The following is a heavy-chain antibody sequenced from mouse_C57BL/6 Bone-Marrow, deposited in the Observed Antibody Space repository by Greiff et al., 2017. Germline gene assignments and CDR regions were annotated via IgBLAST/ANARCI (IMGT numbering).Heavy chain of an antibody. CDR2: IYPGSGST. CDR1: GYTFTSYW. J-gene: IGHJ2*01. D-gene: IGHD1-1*01. Sequence: VQLQQPGAELVKPGASVKMSCKASGYTFTSYWITWVKQRPGQGLEWIGDIYPGSGSTNYNEKFKSKATLTVDSSSSTAYMQLSSLTSEDSAVYDCARSPSTVVAYCDYWGQGTTLTVSS. V-gene: IGHV1-55*01. CDR3: ARSPSTVVAYCDY.